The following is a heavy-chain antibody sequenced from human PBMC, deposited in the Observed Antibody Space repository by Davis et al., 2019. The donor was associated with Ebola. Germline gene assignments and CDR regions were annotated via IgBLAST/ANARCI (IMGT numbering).Heavy chain of an antibody. V-gene: IGHV3-11*06. J-gene: IGHJ4*02. Sequence: GESLKISCAASGFSFSDYYMSWIRQAPGKGLEWVSYISISSGFTNYADPVKGRFTISRDNAKNSLYLQMNSLRAEDTAVYYCARGPRKMATTNFDYWGQGTLVTVSS. CDR3: ARGPRKMATTNFDY. CDR2: ISISSGFT. D-gene: IGHD5-24*01. CDR1: GFSFSDYY.